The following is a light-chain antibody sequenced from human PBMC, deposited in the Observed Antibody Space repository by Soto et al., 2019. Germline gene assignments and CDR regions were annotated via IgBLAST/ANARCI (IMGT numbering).Light chain of an antibody. Sequence: EIVMTQSPATLSVSPGDRATLSCRASQSVSSNLAWYQQKPGQAPRLIIYGASTRATGVPARFSGRGAGTEFTLTISSLQSEDFAVYYCQQYDNWPPYTFGQGTKLEIK. CDR1: QSVSSN. V-gene: IGKV3-15*01. CDR3: QQYDNWPPYT. CDR2: GAS. J-gene: IGKJ2*01.